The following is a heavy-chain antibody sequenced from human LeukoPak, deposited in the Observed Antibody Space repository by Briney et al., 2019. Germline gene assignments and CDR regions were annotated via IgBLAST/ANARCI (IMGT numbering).Heavy chain of an antibody. CDR3: ARQGYSAYEILDY. Sequence: SETLSLTCTVSGGSISSYYWSWIRQPPGKGLEWIGYIYYSGSTNYSPSLKSRVTISVDTSKNQFSLKLSSVTAADTAVYYRARQGYSAYEILDYWGQGTLVTVSS. D-gene: IGHD5-12*01. CDR2: IYYSGST. V-gene: IGHV4-59*08. J-gene: IGHJ4*02. CDR1: GGSISSYY.